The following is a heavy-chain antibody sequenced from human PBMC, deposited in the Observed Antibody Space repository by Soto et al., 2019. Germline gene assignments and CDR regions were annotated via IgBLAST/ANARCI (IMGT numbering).Heavy chain of an antibody. V-gene: IGHV3-30*18. Sequence: QVQLVESGGGVVQPGTSLRLSCAASGFSFSSYGMHWVRQAPGKGLEWVAVISYDGSNKHYADSVKGRLTISRDNSKNTLYLQRNSLRAEDTAVYYCAKDGRAYCGGDCPMDVWGQGTTVTVSS. D-gene: IGHD2-21*02. CDR1: GFSFSSYG. CDR3: AKDGRAYCGGDCPMDV. J-gene: IGHJ6*02. CDR2: ISYDGSNK.